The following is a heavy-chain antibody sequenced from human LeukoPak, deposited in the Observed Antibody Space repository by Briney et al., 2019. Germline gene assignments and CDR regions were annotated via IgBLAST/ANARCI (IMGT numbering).Heavy chain of an antibody. CDR3: ARDNEVAARSFDC. CDR1: GGSISSYY. D-gene: IGHD6-6*01. Sequence: SETLSLTCTVSGGSISSYYWSWIRQPPGKGLEWIGRIYTSGSNNYNPSLKSRVTMSVDTSKNQFSLKLSSVTAADTAMYYCARDNEVAARSFDCWGQGTLVTVSS. V-gene: IGHV4-4*07. CDR2: IYTSGSN. J-gene: IGHJ4*02.